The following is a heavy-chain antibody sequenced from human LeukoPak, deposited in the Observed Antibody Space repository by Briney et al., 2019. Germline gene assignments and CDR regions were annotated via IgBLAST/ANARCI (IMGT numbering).Heavy chain of an antibody. D-gene: IGHD2-2*01. Sequence: SVKVSCKASGGTFSSYAISWVRQAPGQGLEWMGGIIPIFGTANYAQKFQGRVTITADESTSTAYMELSSLRSEDTAVYYCARSGQGYCSSTSCYYSDYWGQGTLVTVSS. V-gene: IGHV1-69*13. CDR1: GGTFSSYA. J-gene: IGHJ4*02. CDR3: ARSGQGYCSSTSCYYSDY. CDR2: IIPIFGTA.